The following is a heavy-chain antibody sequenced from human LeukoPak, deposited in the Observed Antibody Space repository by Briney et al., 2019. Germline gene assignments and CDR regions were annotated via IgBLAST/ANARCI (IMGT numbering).Heavy chain of an antibody. CDR3: VRHISTNTGYFDS. CDR1: GGSINSHSYY. Sequence: PSETLSLTCTVSGGSINSHSYYWGWIRQPPGKGLEWIRSVYYDGTSYSNPSLKSRAAVFVDTSRDQFSLDLSFVTAADTALYYCVRHISTNTGYFDSCGQGTLVSVSS. V-gene: IGHV4-39*01. D-gene: IGHD5-24*01. J-gene: IGHJ4*02. CDR2: VYYDGTS.